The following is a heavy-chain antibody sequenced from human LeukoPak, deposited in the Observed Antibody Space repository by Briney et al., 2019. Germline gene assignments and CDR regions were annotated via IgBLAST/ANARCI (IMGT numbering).Heavy chain of an antibody. D-gene: IGHD3-3*01. CDR2: ISYDGSNK. J-gene: IGHJ2*01. CDR1: GFTFSSYA. Sequence: PGGSLRLSCAASGFTFSSYAMHWVRQAPGKGLEWVAVISYDGSNKYYADSVKGRFTISRDNSKNTLYLQMNSLRAEDTAVYYCARGFTIFGVVTRGYFDLWGRGTLVTVSS. CDR3: ARGFTIFGVVTRGYFDL. V-gene: IGHV3-30-3*01.